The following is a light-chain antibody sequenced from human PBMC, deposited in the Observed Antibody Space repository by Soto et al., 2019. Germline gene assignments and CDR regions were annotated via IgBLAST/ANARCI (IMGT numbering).Light chain of an antibody. CDR2: NVN. V-gene: IGLV2-14*03. CDR3: SSYTTTNTVV. Sequence: QSVLTQVASVSESPGQSITISCTGTSSDVGGYDYVSWYQQHPGKAPKLMIYNVNYRPSGVSDRFSGSRSGDTASLTISGLQAEDEANYYCSSYTTTNTVVFGGGTKVTVL. J-gene: IGLJ2*01. CDR1: SSDVGGYDY.